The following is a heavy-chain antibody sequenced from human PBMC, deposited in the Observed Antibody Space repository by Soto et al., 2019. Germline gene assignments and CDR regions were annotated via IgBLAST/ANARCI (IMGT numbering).Heavy chain of an antibody. J-gene: IGHJ6*02. Sequence: GGSLRLSCAASGFTVSSNYMSWVRQAPGKGLEWVSVIYSGGSTYYADSVKGRFTISRDNSKNTLYLQMNSLRAEDTAVYYCARDLSEAAAGTRYYYYYYGMDVWGQGTTVTVSS. CDR2: IYSGGST. D-gene: IGHD6-13*01. CDR1: GFTVSSNY. V-gene: IGHV3-66*01. CDR3: ARDLSEAAAGTRYYYYYYGMDV.